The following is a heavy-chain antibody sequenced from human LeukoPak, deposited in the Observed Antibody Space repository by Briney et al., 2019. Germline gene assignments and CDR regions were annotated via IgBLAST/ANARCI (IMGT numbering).Heavy chain of an antibody. D-gene: IGHD3-3*01. CDR2: IIPIFGTA. J-gene: IGHJ4*02. CDR1: GYTFTSYG. CDR3: ASSPMLSEWFFDY. Sequence: SVKVSCKASGYTFTSYGISWVRQAPGQGLEWMGGIIPIFGTANYAQKFQGRVTITADESTSTAYMELSSLRSEDTAVYYCASSPMLSEWFFDYWGQGTLVTVSS. V-gene: IGHV1-69*13.